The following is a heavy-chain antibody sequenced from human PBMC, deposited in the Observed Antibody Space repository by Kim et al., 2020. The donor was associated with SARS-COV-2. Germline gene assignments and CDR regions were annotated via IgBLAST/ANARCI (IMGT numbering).Heavy chain of an antibody. J-gene: IGHJ3*02. CDR1: GFTFSSYA. D-gene: IGHD6-19*01. CDR2: ISGSGGST. CDR3: ANLMIAVAGVVDAFDI. Sequence: GGSLRLSCAASGFTFSSYAMSWVRQAPGKGLEWVSAISGSGGSTYYADSVKGRFTISRDNSKNTLYLQMNSLRAEDTAVYYCANLMIAVAGVVDAFDIWGQGTMVTVSS. V-gene: IGHV3-23*01.